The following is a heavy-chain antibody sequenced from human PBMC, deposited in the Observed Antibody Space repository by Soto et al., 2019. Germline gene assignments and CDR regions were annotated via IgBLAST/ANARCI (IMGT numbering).Heavy chain of an antibody. CDR2: IYYSGST. Sequence: SETLSLPWTVSGCSISSYYWSRIPQPPRKGLGGIGYIYYSGSTNYNPSLKSRVTISVDTSKNQFSLKLSSVTAADTAVYYCARAFYYGSGSYYNPYYYYGMDVWGQGTTVTVSS. D-gene: IGHD3-10*01. CDR1: GCSISSYY. J-gene: IGHJ6*02. CDR3: ARAFYYGSGSYYNPYYYYGMDV. V-gene: IGHV4-59*01.